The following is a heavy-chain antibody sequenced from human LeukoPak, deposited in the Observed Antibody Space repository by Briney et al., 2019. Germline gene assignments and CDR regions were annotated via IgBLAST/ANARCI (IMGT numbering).Heavy chain of an antibody. J-gene: IGHJ4*02. CDR2: INHSGST. D-gene: IGHD6-13*01. CDR3: AARGVAAAPGNY. V-gene: IGHV4-34*01. Sequence: SETLSVTCAVYGGSFSGYYWSWIRQPPGKGLEWIGEINHSGSTNYNPSLKSRVTISVDTSKNQFSLKLSSVTAADTAVYYCAARGVAAAPGNYWGQGTLVTVSS. CDR1: GGSFSGYY.